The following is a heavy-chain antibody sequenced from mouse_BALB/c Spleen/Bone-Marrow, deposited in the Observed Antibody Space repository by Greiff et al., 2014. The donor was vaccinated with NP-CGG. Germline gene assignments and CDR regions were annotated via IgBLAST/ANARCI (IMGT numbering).Heavy chain of an antibody. CDR2: INPSTGYA. J-gene: IGHJ2*01. CDR1: GYTFNSYW. D-gene: IGHD1-1*01. Sequence: VKLLESGAELAKPGASVKMSCKASGYTFNSYWILWVKQRPGQGLELIGYINPSTGYAEYNRKFKNKATMTADKPTSTVSTQLSSLTSEAAAVDYCSRRGNYYGSSYDYWGPGTTLTVSS. V-gene: IGHV1-7*01. CDR3: SRRGNYYGSSYDY.